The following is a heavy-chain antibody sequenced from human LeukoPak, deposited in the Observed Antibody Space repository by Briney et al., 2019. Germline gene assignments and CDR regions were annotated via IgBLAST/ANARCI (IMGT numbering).Heavy chain of an antibody. D-gene: IGHD2-2*02. CDR2: FDPEDGET. Sequence: ASVKVSCKVSGYTLTELSMHWVRQAPGKGLEWMGGFDPEDGETIYAQKFQGRVTMTRDTSTNTVYLELSSLRSEDTAVYFCARDQTDCSSTSCYNFHYGMDVWGQGTTVTVSS. CDR1: GYTLTELS. CDR3: ARDQTDCSSTSCYNFHYGMDV. V-gene: IGHV1-24*01. J-gene: IGHJ6*02.